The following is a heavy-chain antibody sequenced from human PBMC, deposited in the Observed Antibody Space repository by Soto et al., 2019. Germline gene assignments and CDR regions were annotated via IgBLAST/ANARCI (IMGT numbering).Heavy chain of an antibody. CDR2: IYYSGST. J-gene: IGHJ3*02. V-gene: IGHV4-59*08. D-gene: IGHD3-10*01. CDR1: GGSISSYY. CDR3: ASQLWFGDSAFDI. Sequence: QVQLQESGPGLVKPSETLSLTCTVSGGSISSYYWSWIRQPPGKGLEWIGYIYYSGSTNYNPSLKSRVTIAVDTSKNQFSLKLSSVTAADTAVYYCASQLWFGDSAFDIWGQGTMVTVSS.